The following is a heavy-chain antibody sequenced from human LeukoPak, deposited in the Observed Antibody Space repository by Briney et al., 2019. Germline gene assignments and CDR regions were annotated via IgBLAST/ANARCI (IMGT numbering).Heavy chain of an antibody. J-gene: IGHJ4*02. CDR1: GGSISSGSYY. CDR3: ASNWRTVFTQYFDY. Sequence: SETLSLTCTVSGGSISSGSYYWSWIRQPAGKGLEWIGRIYTSGSTNYNPSLKSRVTISVDTSKNQFSLKLSSVTAADTAVYYCASNWRTVFTQYFDYWGQGALVTVSS. D-gene: IGHD1-20*01. CDR2: IYTSGST. V-gene: IGHV4-61*02.